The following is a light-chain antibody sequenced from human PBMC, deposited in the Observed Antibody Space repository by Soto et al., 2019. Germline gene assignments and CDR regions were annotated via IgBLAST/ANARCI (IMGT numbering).Light chain of an antibody. Sequence: QSALTQPRSVSGSPGQSVAISCTGTSSDVGGYNYVSWYQQLPGKAPKLMIYDVSKRPSGVPDRFSGSKSGNTASLTISGLQAEDEAEYYCCSYAGTYTVVFGGGTKLTVL. CDR2: DVS. CDR3: CSYAGTYTVV. J-gene: IGLJ2*01. CDR1: SSDVGGYNY. V-gene: IGLV2-11*01.